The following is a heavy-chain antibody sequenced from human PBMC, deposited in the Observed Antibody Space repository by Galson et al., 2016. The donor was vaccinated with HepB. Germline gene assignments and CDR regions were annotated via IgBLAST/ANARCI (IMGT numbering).Heavy chain of an antibody. CDR1: GFTFRDYW. V-gene: IGHV3-7*04. CDR2: IKEDGSER. D-gene: IGHD2-15*01. CDR3: ARDWVRGTPGLGY. J-gene: IGHJ4*02. Sequence: SLRLSCAASGFTFRDYWMTWVRQAPGKGLEWVANIKEDGSERHYGDSVKGRFTVSRDNARNSLFLHMNSLKVEDTAVHYCARDWVRGTPGLGYWGQGTLAIVSS.